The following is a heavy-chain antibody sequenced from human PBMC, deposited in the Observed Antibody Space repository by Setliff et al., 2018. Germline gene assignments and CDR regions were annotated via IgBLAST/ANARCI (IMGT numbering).Heavy chain of an antibody. CDR3: AKDREVVRGEYDYMDV. D-gene: IGHD3-10*01. CDR2: ININVDSI. J-gene: IGHJ6*03. CDR1: GFTFSDYY. Sequence: GGSLRLSCAASGFTFSDYYMSWIRQAPGKGLEWISYININVDSIYYADSVKGRVTISRDDARSTMYLQMNRLRAEDTAVYYCAKDREVVRGEYDYMDVWGKGTTVTVSS. V-gene: IGHV3-11*01.